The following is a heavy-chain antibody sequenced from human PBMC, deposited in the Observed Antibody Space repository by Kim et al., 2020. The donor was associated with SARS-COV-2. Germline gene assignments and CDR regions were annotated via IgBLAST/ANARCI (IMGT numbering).Heavy chain of an antibody. Sequence: SVKVSCKASGGTFSSYAISWVRQAPGQGLEWMGGIIPIFGTANYAQKFQGRVTITADESTSTAYMELSSLRSEDTAVYYCAAGDCSGGSCYYYYGMDVWGQGTTVTVSS. D-gene: IGHD2-15*01. V-gene: IGHV1-69*13. CDR1: GGTFSSYA. J-gene: IGHJ6*02. CDR2: IIPIFGTA. CDR3: AAGDCSGGSCYYYYGMDV.